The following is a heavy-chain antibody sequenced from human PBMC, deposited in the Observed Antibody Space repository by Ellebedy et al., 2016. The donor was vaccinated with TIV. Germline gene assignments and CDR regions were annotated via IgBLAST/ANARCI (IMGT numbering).Heavy chain of an antibody. CDR1: GGSISSYY. CDR3: ARLARRGSYGVDI. J-gene: IGHJ3*02. D-gene: IGHD1-26*01. CDR2: IYYSGST. V-gene: IGHV4-59*01. Sequence: SETLSLTCTVSGGSISSYYWSWIRQPPGKGLEWIGYIYYSGSTNYNPSLKSRVTISVDTSKNQFSLKLSSVTAADTAVYYCARLARRGSYGVDIWGQGTMVTVSS.